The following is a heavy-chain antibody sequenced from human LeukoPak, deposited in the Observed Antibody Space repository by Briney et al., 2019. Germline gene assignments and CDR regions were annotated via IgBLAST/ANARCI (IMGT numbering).Heavy chain of an antibody. Sequence: ASVKVSCKASGYTFTGYYMHWVRQAPGQGLEWMGWINPNSGGTNYAQKFQGRVTMTRDTSISTAYMELSRLRSDDTAVYYCARDRRGSGWYTGWWFDPWGQGTLVTVSS. CDR1: GYTFTGYY. V-gene: IGHV1-2*02. J-gene: IGHJ5*02. CDR2: INPNSGGT. CDR3: ARDRRGSGWYTGWWFDP. D-gene: IGHD6-19*01.